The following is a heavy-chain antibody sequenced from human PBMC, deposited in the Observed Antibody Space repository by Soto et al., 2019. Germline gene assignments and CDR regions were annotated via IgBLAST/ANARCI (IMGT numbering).Heavy chain of an antibody. D-gene: IGHD2-21*01. CDR2: IYYSGST. V-gene: IGHV4-59*08. Sequence: PSETLSLTCTVSGGSISNYYWSWIRQPPGKGLEWIGYIYYSGSTNYNPSLKSRVTISVDTSRNQFSLKLSSVTAADTAVYYCARRIYDDFDYWGQGTLVTVSS. CDR3: ARRIYDDFDY. J-gene: IGHJ4*02. CDR1: GGSISNYY.